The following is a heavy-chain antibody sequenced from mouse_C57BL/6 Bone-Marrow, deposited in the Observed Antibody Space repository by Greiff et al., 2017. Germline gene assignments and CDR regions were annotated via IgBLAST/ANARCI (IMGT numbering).Heavy chain of an antibody. J-gene: IGHJ2*01. CDR1: GYTFTSYG. V-gene: IGHV1-81*01. CDR3: ASCYYSNFDY. D-gene: IGHD2-5*01. Sequence: VQLQQSGAELARPGASVKLSCKASGYTFTSYGISWVKQRTGQGLEWIGEIYPRSGNTYYNEKFKGKATLSADKSSSTAYMGLRGLTSEDSAVYFCASCYYSNFDYWGQGTTLTVSS. CDR2: IYPRSGNT.